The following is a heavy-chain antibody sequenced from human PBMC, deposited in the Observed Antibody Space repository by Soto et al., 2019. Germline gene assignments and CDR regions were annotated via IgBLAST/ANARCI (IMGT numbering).Heavy chain of an antibody. V-gene: IGHV3-48*03. J-gene: IGHJ6*02. CDR3: ARAYYYGSGSYRSDYYYGMDV. CDR2: ISSSGSTI. D-gene: IGHD3-10*01. CDR1: RSTFSSYE. Sequence: PXVCLGLPCSAARSTFSSYEPNWVRQAPGKGLEWVSYISSSGSTIYYADSVKGRFTISRDNAKNSLYLQMNSLRAEDTAVYYCARAYYYGSGSYRSDYYYGMDVWGRGTMVTVSS.